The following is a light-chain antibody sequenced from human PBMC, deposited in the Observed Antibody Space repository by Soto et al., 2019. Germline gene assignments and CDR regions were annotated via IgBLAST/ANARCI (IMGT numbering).Light chain of an antibody. V-gene: IGKV1-5*01. J-gene: IGKJ1*01. CDR1: QSISSL. CDR3: QQYNSYPWT. CDR2: DAS. Sequence: DIHMTQSPSTVSASLGDRVTITFRASQSISSLLAVYQQKPGKAPKLLIYDASSLESGVPSRFSGSGSGTEFTLTITSLQPDDFATYYCQQYNSYPWTFGQGTKV.